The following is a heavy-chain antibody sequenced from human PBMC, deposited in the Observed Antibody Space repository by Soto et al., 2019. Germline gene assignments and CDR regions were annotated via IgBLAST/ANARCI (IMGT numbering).Heavy chain of an antibody. V-gene: IGHV3-7*03. J-gene: IGHJ6*02. CDR1: GFTFSMYS. D-gene: IGHD2-21*02. CDR2: IPQDGVDG. CDR3: ARDHLILPAHDFFYGSDV. Sequence: PGGPLRLSCEVSGFTFSMYSMSWVRQTPGKGLEWVAKIPQDGVDGHYADSVKGRFTISRDNGKNSLYLQMNNLRAEDTAVYYCARDHLILPAHDFFYGSDVWGRGATVTVSS.